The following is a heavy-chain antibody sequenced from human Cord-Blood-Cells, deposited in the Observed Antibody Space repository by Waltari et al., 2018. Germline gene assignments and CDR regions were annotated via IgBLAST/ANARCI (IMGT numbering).Heavy chain of an antibody. J-gene: IGHJ4*02. Sequence: EVQLLESGGGLVQPGGSLRLSCAASGFTFSSYAMSWVRQAPGKGLEWVSAISGSGGSTYYTDSVKGRFTISRDNSKNTLYLQMNSLRAEDTAVYYCAKGIVGATGSFDYWGQGTLVTVSS. D-gene: IGHD1-26*01. CDR1: GFTFSSYA. CDR2: ISGSGGST. V-gene: IGHV3-23*01. CDR3: AKGIVGATGSFDY.